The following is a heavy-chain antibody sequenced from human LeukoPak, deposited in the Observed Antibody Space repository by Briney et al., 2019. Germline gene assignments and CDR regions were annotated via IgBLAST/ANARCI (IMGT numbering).Heavy chain of an antibody. CDR3: ARRTMTTLPYYFDY. V-gene: IGHV4-39*02. J-gene: IGHJ4*02. D-gene: IGHD3-16*01. CDR1: GGSISSSSYY. CDR2: INYSGST. Sequence: SETPSLTCTVSGGSISSSSYYWGWIRQPPGKGLEWIGSINYSGSTNYNPSLKSRFTISVATSNNHFSLTLSSVPAAATAVYYCARRTMTTLPYYFDYWGQGTLVTVSS.